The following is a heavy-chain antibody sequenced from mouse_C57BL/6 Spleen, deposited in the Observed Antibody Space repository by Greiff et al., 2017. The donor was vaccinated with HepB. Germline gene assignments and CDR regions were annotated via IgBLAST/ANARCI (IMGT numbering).Heavy chain of an antibody. CDR2: ISSGGDYI. V-gene: IGHV5-9-1*02. J-gene: IGHJ4*01. CDR1: GFTFSSYA. Sequence: EVKLMESGAGLVKPGGSLNLSCAASGFTFSSYAMSWVRQTPEKRLEWVAYISSGGDYIYYADTVKGRFTISRDNARNTLYLQMSSLKSEDTAMYYCTRDEGYYYAMDYWGQGTSVTVSS. CDR3: TRDEGYYYAMDY. D-gene: IGHD2-3*01.